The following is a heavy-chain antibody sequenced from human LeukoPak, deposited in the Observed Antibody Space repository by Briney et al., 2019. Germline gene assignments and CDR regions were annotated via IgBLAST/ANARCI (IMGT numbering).Heavy chain of an antibody. Sequence: SETLSLTCAVYGGSFSGYYWSWIRQPPGKGLEWIGEINHSGSTNYNPSLKSRVTISVDTSKNQLSLKLSSVTAADTAVYYCARGQRNYDFWSGYPLNYFDYWGQGTLVTVSS. J-gene: IGHJ4*02. CDR1: GGSFSGYY. CDR2: INHSGST. CDR3: ARGQRNYDFWSGYPLNYFDY. V-gene: IGHV4-34*01. D-gene: IGHD3-3*01.